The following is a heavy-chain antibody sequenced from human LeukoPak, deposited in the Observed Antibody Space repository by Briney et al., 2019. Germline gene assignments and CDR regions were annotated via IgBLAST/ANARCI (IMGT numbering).Heavy chain of an antibody. Sequence: GGSLRLSCAASRFTFSSYVMHWVRQAPGKGLEWVALIWYDGDNKYYSDSVKGRFTISRDNSKNTLHLQMNSLRAEDTAVYYCAKARATYLYDTSGYSALDYWGQGTLVTVSS. CDR2: IWYDGDNK. D-gene: IGHD3-22*01. CDR3: AKARATYLYDTSGYSALDY. J-gene: IGHJ4*02. CDR1: RFTFSSYV. V-gene: IGHV3-33*06.